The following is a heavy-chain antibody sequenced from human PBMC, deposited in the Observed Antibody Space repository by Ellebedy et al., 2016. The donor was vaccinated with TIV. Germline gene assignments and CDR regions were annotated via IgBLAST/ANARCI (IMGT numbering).Heavy chain of an antibody. D-gene: IGHD1-26*01. CDR2: IYYTGSA. CDR3: ARLEQLAYFDY. V-gene: IGHV4-4*02. Sequence: GSLRLXXGVSAGSISSNSWWSWVRQTPGKGLEWIGEIYYTGSANYNPSLKSRVTISVDKSKNQFSLNLNSVTAADTAVYYCARLEQLAYFDYWGQGTLVTVSS. J-gene: IGHJ4*02. CDR1: AGSISSNSW.